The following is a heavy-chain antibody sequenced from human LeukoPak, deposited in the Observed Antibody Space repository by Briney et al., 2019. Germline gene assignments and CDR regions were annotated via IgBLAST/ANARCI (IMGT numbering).Heavy chain of an antibody. CDR1: GFTFSNYA. V-gene: IGHV3-23*01. CDR3: AKTTPVAPRGCFDL. D-gene: IGHD4-23*01. Sequence: GGSLRLSCAASGFTFSNYAMAWVRQAPGKGLEWVSGISGGGGSTYYVDSVKGRFTISTDNSKNTLFLKMNSLRAEDTAVYYCAKTTPVAPRGCFDLWGRGALLAVSS. CDR2: ISGGGGST. J-gene: IGHJ2*01.